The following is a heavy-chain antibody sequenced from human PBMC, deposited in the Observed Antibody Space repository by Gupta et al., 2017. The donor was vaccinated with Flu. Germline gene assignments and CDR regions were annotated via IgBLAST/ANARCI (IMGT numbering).Heavy chain of an antibody. CDR3: ARAILASRPVGSNNYYYYQLDV. CDR2: IIPIFGTT. D-gene: IGHD6-6*01. V-gene: IGHV1-69*01. Sequence: EWMGGIIPIFGTTHYAQNFLGRVTISADESATTGYMELSSLRAEDTAVYYCARAILASRPVGSNNYYYYQLDVWGQGTTVTVSS. J-gene: IGHJ6*02.